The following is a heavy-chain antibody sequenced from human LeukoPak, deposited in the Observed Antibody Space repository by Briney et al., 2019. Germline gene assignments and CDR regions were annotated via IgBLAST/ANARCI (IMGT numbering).Heavy chain of an antibody. Sequence: GGSLRLSCAASGFTFSNYAMSWARQAPGKGLEWVSGISVSGGSRYYADSVKGRFTISRDNSKNTLYLQMNSLRAEDTAVYYCAKDGQYSTGWYFDYWGQGTLVTVSS. D-gene: IGHD6-19*01. CDR3: AKDGQYSTGWYFDY. V-gene: IGHV3-23*01. CDR2: ISVSGGSR. J-gene: IGHJ4*02. CDR1: GFTFSNYA.